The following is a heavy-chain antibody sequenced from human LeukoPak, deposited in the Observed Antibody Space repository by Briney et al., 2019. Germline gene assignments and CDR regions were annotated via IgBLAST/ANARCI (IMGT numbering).Heavy chain of an antibody. Sequence: SETLSLTCAVYGGSFSGYYWSWIRQPPGKGLEWIGEINHSGSTNYNPSLKSRVTISVDTSKNQFSLKLSSVTAADTAVYYCARGALYSSGWTLKYYFDYWGQGTLVTVSS. CDR3: ARGALYSSGWTLKYYFDY. D-gene: IGHD6-19*01. CDR1: GGSFSGYY. V-gene: IGHV4-34*01. CDR2: INHSGST. J-gene: IGHJ4*02.